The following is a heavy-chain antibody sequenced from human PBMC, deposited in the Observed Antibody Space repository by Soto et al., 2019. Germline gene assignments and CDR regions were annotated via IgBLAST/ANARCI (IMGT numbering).Heavy chain of an antibody. CDR2: IYYSGST. J-gene: IGHJ4*02. V-gene: IGHV4-59*08. CDR3: ARRYGYSFDY. D-gene: IGHD1-1*01. CDR1: GGSISSYY. Sequence: QVQLQESGPGLVKPSETLSLTCTVSGGSISSYYWSWIRQPPGKGLEWIGYIYYSGSTNYNPSLKSPVPISVDTPNNPFSRKLSSVTAADTAVYYCARRYGYSFDYWGQGTLVTVSP.